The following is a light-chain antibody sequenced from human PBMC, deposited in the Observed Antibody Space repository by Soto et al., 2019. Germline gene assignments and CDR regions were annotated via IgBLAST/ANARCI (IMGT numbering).Light chain of an antibody. V-gene: IGLV1-40*01. J-gene: IGLJ1*01. Sequence: QSARTQPRSVTGAPWQRGTISCTGSSSNIGANSDVHWYQQLAGAAPKLLIYGNSNRPSGVSDRFSGSKSGTSASLAITGLQAEDEADYYCQSYDSSLSGFYVFGTGTKVTVL. CDR2: GNS. CDR3: QSYDSSLSGFYV. CDR1: SSNIGANSD.